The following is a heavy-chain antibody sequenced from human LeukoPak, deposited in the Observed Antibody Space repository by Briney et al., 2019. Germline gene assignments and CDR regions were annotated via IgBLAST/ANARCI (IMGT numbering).Heavy chain of an antibody. CDR3: AREDDYSNSCYDY. J-gene: IGHJ4*02. D-gene: IGHD4-11*01. Sequence: GGSLRLSCAASGFTFSSYSMNWVRQAPGKGLEWVSSISSSSSYIYYADSVKGRFTISRDNAKNPLYLQMNSLRAEDTAVYYCAREDDYSNSCYDYWGQGTLVTVSS. CDR1: GFTFSSYS. V-gene: IGHV3-21*06. CDR2: ISSSSSYI.